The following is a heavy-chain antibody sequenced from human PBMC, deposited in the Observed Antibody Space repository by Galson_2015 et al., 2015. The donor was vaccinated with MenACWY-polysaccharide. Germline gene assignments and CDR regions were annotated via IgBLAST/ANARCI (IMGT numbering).Heavy chain of an antibody. CDR2: VSASGGST. J-gene: IGHJ3*02. Sequence: SLGLSCAASGFTFSSYAMSWVRQAPGKGLEWVSGVSASGGSTVYTDSAKGRFTMSRDNSKRSLYLQMNSLRAEDTAVYYCAKDTGPGEYAYSWGTFDIWGRGTMVTVSS. V-gene: IGHV3-23*01. D-gene: IGHD3-10*01. CDR3: AKDTGPGEYAYSWGTFDI. CDR1: GFTFSSYA.